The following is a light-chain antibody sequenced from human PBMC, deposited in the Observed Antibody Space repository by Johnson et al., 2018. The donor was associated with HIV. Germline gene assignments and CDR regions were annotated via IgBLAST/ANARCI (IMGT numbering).Light chain of an antibody. CDR3: GTWDSSLSASV. CDR2: ENN. CDR1: SSNIGNNY. J-gene: IGLJ1*01. Sequence: QSVLTQPPSVSAAPGQKVTISCSGSSSNIGNNYVSWYQQLPRTAPKLLIYENNKRPSGIPDRFSASKSGTSATLGITGLQTGDEADYYCGTWDSSLSASVFGTVTKVTVL. V-gene: IGLV1-51*02.